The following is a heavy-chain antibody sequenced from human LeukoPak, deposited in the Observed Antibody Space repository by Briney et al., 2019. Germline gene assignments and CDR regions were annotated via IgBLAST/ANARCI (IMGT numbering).Heavy chain of an antibody. CDR1: GFTFSSYE. D-gene: IGHD3-10*01. J-gene: IGHJ5*02. V-gene: IGHV3-48*03. CDR2: ISSSGSTI. Sequence: GGSLRLSCAASGFTFSSYEMNWVRQAPGKGLEWVSYISSSGSTIYYADSVKGRFTISRDNSKNTLYLQMNSLRAEDTAVYYCARGITMLRGVINSDPWGQGTLVTVSS. CDR3: ARGITMLRGVINSDP.